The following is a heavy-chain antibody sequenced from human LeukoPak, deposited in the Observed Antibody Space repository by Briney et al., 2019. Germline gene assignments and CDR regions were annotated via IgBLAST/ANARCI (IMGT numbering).Heavy chain of an antibody. J-gene: IGHJ4*02. D-gene: IGHD6-19*01. CDR1: GYTFTSYG. V-gene: IGHV1-18*01. CDR3: ARGVLDAARLYSSGCHFDY. Sequence: GASVKVSCKASGYTFTSYGISWVRQAPGQGLEWMGWISAYNGNTNYAQKFQGRVTMTRNTSISTAYMELSSLRSEDTAVYYCARGVLDAARLYSSGCHFDYWGQGTLVTVSS. CDR2: ISAYNGNT.